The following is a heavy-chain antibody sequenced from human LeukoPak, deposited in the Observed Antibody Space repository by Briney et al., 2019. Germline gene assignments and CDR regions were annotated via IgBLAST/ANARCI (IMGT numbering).Heavy chain of an antibody. Sequence: SETLSLTCTVSGGSISSGGYYWSWIRQHPGKGLEWIGYTYYSGSTYYNPSLKSRVTISVDTSKNQFSLKLSSVTAADTAVYYCARENYDLLFRENWFDPWGQGTLVTVSS. D-gene: IGHD3-22*01. J-gene: IGHJ5*02. CDR3: ARENYDLLFRENWFDP. CDR2: TYYSGST. CDR1: GGSISSGGYY. V-gene: IGHV4-31*03.